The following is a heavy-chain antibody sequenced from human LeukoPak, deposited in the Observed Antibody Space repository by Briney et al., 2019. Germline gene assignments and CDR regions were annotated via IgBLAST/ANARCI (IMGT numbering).Heavy chain of an antibody. Sequence: KSGGSLRLSCAASGFTFSSYSMNWVRQAPGKGLEWVSSISSSSSYIYYADSVKGRFTISRDNAKNSLYLQMNSLRAEDTAVYYCARGGRTVTDPFDYWGQGTLVTVSS. CDR1: GFTFSSYS. D-gene: IGHD4-17*01. V-gene: IGHV3-21*01. J-gene: IGHJ4*02. CDR3: ARGGRTVTDPFDY. CDR2: ISSSSSYI.